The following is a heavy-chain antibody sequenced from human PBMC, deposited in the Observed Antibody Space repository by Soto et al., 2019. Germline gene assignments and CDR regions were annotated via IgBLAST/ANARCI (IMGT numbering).Heavy chain of an antibody. J-gene: IGHJ4*02. CDR3: ARDNPPYGSGTGVPFDY. D-gene: IGHD3-10*01. CDR2: IYYSGST. CDR1: GGCIWIGDYD. V-gene: IGHV4-30-4*01. Sequence: SLACTVCGGCIWIGDYDGCWIRQPPGKGLEWIGYIYYSGSTYYNPSLKSRVTISVDTSKNQFSLKLSSVTAADTAVYYCARDNPPYGSGTGVPFDYWGQGTLVTVSS.